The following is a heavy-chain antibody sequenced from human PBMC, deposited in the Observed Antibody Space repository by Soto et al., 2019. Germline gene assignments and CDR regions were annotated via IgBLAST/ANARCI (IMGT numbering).Heavy chain of an antibody. CDR2: IIPIFGTA. CDR3: ARLRFSGDGYKDSDY. CDR1: GGTFSSYA. D-gene: IGHD5-12*01. Sequence: QVPLVQSGAEVKKPGSSVKVSCKASGGTFSSYAISWVRQAPGQGLEWMGGIIPIFGTANYAQKFQGRVTITADESTSTAYMELSSLRSEDTAVYYCARLRFSGDGYKDSDYWGQGTLVTVSS. V-gene: IGHV1-69*01. J-gene: IGHJ4*02.